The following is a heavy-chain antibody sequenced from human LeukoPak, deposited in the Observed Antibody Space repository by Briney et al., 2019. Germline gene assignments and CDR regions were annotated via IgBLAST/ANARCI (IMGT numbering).Heavy chain of an antibody. CDR3: ASSYYYDSSGYYDAFDI. Sequence: SETLSLTCTVSGGSISSYYWSWIRQPPGKGLEWIGSVYHSGGTYYSPSLKSRVTISVDTSKNQFSLKLTSVTAADTAVYYCASSYYYDSSGYYDAFDIWGQGTMVTVSS. CDR1: GGSISSYY. J-gene: IGHJ3*02. D-gene: IGHD3-22*01. V-gene: IGHV4-59*08. CDR2: VYHSGGT.